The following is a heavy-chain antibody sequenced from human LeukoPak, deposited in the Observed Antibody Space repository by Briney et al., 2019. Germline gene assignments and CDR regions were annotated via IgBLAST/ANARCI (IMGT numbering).Heavy chain of an antibody. J-gene: IGHJ3*02. Sequence: ASAKVSCKVSGYTLTELSMHWVRQAPGKGLEWMGGFDPEDGETIYAQKFQGRVTMTEDTSTDTAYMELSSLRSEDTAVYYCAGWELRMGDAFDIWGQGTMVTVSS. V-gene: IGHV1-24*01. CDR3: AGWELRMGDAFDI. CDR1: GYTLTELS. D-gene: IGHD1-26*01. CDR2: FDPEDGET.